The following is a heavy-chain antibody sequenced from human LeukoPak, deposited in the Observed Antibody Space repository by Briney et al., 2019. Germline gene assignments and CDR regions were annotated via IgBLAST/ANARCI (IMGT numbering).Heavy chain of an antibody. D-gene: IGHD2-15*01. V-gene: IGHV3-7*01. CDR2: IKQDGSEK. CDR3: ARDLSLGYCSGGSCYYFDY. Sequence: PGGSLRLSCAASGFTFSSYWMSWVRQAPGKGLEWVANIKQDGSEKYYVDSVKGRFTISRDNAKNSLYLQVNSLRAEDTAVYYCARDLSLGYCSGGSCYYFDYWGQGTLVTVSS. CDR1: GFTFSSYW. J-gene: IGHJ4*02.